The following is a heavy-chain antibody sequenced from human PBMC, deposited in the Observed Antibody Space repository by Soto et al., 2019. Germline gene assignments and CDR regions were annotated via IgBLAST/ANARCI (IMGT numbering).Heavy chain of an antibody. Sequence: QVQLVESGGGVVQPGRSLRLSCAASGFTFSSFAMHWVRQAPGKGLEWVAVTSYDGSNTYYADSVKGRFTISRDNSKNTLYLQMNSLTAEDTAVYYCARDGNSGYDWDYYYGMDVWGQGTTVTVSS. CDR3: ARDGNSGYDWDYYYGMDV. V-gene: IGHV3-30*01. CDR2: TSYDGSNT. D-gene: IGHD5-12*01. CDR1: GFTFSSFA. J-gene: IGHJ6*02.